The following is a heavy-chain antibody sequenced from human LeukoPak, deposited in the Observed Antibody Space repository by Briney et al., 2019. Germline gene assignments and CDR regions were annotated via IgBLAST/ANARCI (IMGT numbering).Heavy chain of an antibody. J-gene: IGHJ4*02. CDR2: IYYSGST. V-gene: IGHV4-59*08. D-gene: IGHD3-22*01. CDR1: GGSISSYY. CDR3: ASSPPVWDDSGYPIKPLDY. Sequence: SETLSLTCTVSGGSISSYYWSWIRQPPGKGLEWIGYIYYSGSTDCNPSLKSRVTISVDTSKNQFSLELSSVTAADTAAYYCASSPPVWDDSGYPIKPLDYWGQGILVTVSS.